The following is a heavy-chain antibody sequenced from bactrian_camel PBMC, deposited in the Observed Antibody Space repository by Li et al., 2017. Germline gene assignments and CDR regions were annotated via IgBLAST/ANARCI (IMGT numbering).Heavy chain of an antibody. J-gene: IGHJ4*01. Sequence: DVQLVESGGGSVQAGGSLRLSCAASGDTTLCMGWVRQAPGKEREAVASIAFVDGSTYYADSVKGRFIISKDNAKSTVYLQMNSLKPEDTAMYYCAADKMGGVCIGGGMDRLEEKDWGQGTQVTVS. CDR3: AADKMGGVCIGGGMDRLEEKD. CDR1: GDTTLC. V-gene: IGHV3S40*01. D-gene: IGHD3*01. CDR2: IAFVDGST.